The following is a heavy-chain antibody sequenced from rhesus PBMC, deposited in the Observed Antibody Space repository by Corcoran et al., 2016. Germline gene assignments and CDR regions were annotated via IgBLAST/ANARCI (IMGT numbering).Heavy chain of an antibody. J-gene: IGHJ5-1*01. V-gene: IGHV4S11*01. D-gene: IGHD6-31*01. CDR2: IHGSGTTT. Sequence: QVQLQESVPGLVNPSETLSLTCPVSGCSLSGYSWHLNRPIPGKGLEGIANIHGSGTTTNYKPSLKSRVTLSVDTSKNQFSLKLTSVTAADTAVYYCARQTSGWAVTDVWGPGVLVTVSS. CDR1: GCSLSGYS. CDR3: ARQTSGWAVTDV.